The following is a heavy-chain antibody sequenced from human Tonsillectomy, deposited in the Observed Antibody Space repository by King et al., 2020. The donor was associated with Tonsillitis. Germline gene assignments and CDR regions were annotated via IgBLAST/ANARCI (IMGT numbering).Heavy chain of an antibody. D-gene: IGHD6-19*01. V-gene: IGHV1-18*04. CDR3: ARDTGIAVPGYFDY. Sequence: QLVQSGAEVKKPGASVKVSCKASGYTFTSYGINWVRQAPGQGLEWMGWISAYNANTNYAQKFQGRVTMTTDTFTSTAYMELGSLRSDDTAVYYCARDTGIAVPGYFDYWGQGTLVTVSS. CDR1: GYTFTSYG. CDR2: ISAYNANT. J-gene: IGHJ4*02.